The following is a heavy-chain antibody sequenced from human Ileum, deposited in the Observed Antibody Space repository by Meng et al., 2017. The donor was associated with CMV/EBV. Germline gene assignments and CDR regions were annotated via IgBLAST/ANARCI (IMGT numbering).Heavy chain of an antibody. CDR2: IYTSGTT. CDR1: GGSIRNYY. D-gene: IGHD3-10*01. V-gene: IGHV4-4*07. J-gene: IGHJ4*02. Sequence: QVKLQEPGPGLVKTSKTLSLTCYVSGGSIRNYYWSWIRQSAGKGLEWIAHIYTSGTTNYNPSLKSRVTMSVDTSRNQFSLKLTSVTAADTAVYYCARNYGSGNWNFFHYWGQGTLVTVSS. CDR3: ARNYGSGNWNFFHY.